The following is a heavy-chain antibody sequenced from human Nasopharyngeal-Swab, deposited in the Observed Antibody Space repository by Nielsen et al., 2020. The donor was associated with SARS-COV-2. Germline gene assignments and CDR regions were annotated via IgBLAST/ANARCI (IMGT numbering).Heavy chain of an antibody. V-gene: IGHV3-23*01. D-gene: IGHD1-26*01. CDR2: ISGTGGSR. CDR1: GFTFSAYA. CDR3: AREGIVGDTTGLDY. Sequence: GGSLRLSCAASGFTFSAYAMAWVRQSPGKGLEWVSAISGTGGSRYYADSVKGRFTISRDNSKTTLYLQMNSLRAEDTAVYYCAREGIVGDTTGLDYWGQGTLVTVSS. J-gene: IGHJ4*02.